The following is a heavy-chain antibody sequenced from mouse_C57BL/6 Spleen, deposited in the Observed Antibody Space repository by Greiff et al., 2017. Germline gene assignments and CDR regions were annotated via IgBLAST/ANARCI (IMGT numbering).Heavy chain of an antibody. D-gene: IGHD2-3*01. Sequence: VQLQQPGAELVKPGASVKLSCKASGYTFTSYWMHWVKQRPGQGLEWIGMIHPNSGSTNYNEKFKSKATLTVDKSSSTAYMQLSSLTSEDSAVYYGARGGLLDWYFDVWGTGTTVTVSS. CDR3: ARGGLLDWYFDV. V-gene: IGHV1-64*01. J-gene: IGHJ1*03. CDR2: IHPNSGST. CDR1: GYTFTSYW.